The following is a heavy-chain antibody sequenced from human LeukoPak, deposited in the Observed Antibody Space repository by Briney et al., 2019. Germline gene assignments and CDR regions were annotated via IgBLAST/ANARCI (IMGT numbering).Heavy chain of an antibody. J-gene: IGHJ4*02. Sequence: QPGRSLRLSCAASGFTFSSYGMHWVRQAPGKGLEWVAVISYDGSNKYYADSVKGRFTISRDNSKNTLCLQMNSLRAEDTAVYYCAKWGNVLRYFDWLAPIQSGDYWGQGTLVTVSS. D-gene: IGHD3-9*01. CDR2: ISYDGSNK. CDR1: GFTFSSYG. V-gene: IGHV3-30*18. CDR3: AKWGNVLRYFDWLAPIQSGDY.